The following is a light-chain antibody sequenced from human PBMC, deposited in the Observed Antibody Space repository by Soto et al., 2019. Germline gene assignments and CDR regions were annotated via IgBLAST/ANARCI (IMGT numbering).Light chain of an antibody. CDR1: SSNIGSNT. CDR3: AVWDDSLNGVV. V-gene: IGLV1-44*01. J-gene: IGLJ2*01. Sequence: QSVLTQPPSASGTPGQRVTISCSGSSSNIGSNTVHWYQQFPGTAPKLLIYSNNQRPSGVPDRFSGSKSGTSVSLAITGLQSEHEADYYCAVWDDSLNGVVFGGGTKLTVL. CDR2: SNN.